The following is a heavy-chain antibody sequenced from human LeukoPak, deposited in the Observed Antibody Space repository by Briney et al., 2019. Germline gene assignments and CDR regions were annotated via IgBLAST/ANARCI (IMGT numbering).Heavy chain of an antibody. D-gene: IGHD2-15*01. CDR3: AGSGGSRYYFDY. CDR1: GFTFEDYT. CDR2: SSWDGGSA. Sequence: GGSLRLSCAASGFTFEDYTMHWVSQAPGKGLGWVSLSSWDGGSAYYAGSVKGRFTISRDNSKNSLYLQMNSLRTEDTALYYCAGSGGSRYYFDYWGQGILVTVSS. J-gene: IGHJ4*02. V-gene: IGHV3-43*01.